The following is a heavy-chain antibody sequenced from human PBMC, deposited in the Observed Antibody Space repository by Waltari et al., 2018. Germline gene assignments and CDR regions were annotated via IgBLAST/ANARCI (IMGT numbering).Heavy chain of an antibody. V-gene: IGHV4-39*07. J-gene: IGHJ5*02. CDR2: IYYSGST. CDR1: GGSISSSSYY. D-gene: IGHD6-6*01. Sequence: QLQLQESGPGLVKPSETLSLTCTVSGGSISSSSYYWGWIRQPPGKGLGWIGSIYYSGSTYYNPSLKSRVTISVDTSKNQFSLKLSSVTAADTAVYYCARDHLSSSWTWFDPWGQGTLVTVSS. CDR3: ARDHLSSSWTWFDP.